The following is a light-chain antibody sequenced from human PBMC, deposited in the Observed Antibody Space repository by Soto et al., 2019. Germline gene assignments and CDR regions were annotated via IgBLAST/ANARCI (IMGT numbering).Light chain of an antibody. Sequence: EVLMTQSPDTLYVSPGERVTLSCRASQSVSDNLAWYQQKPGQAPRLLIYGASSRATGIPDRFSGSGSGTDFTLTISRLEPEDFAVYYCQQYGSSPRTFGQGTKVDI. CDR2: GAS. V-gene: IGKV3-20*01. J-gene: IGKJ1*01. CDR3: QQYGSSPRT. CDR1: QSVSDN.